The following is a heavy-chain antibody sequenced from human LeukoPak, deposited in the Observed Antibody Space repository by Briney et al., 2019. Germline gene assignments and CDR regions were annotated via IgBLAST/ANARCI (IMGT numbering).Heavy chain of an antibody. J-gene: IGHJ4*02. D-gene: IGHD5-18*01. Sequence: SETLSLTCTVSGGSISSSSYYWGWIRQPPGKGLEWIGSIYYSGSAYYNPSLKSRVTISVDTSKNQFSLKLSSVTAAATAVYYWARHSAEDTAMLELDYWGQGTLVTVSS. CDR2: IYYSGSA. V-gene: IGHV4-39*01. CDR3: ARHSAEDTAMLELDY. CDR1: GGSISSSSYY.